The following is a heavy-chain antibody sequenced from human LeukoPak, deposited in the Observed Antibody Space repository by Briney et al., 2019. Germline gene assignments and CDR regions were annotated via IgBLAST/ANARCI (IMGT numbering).Heavy chain of an antibody. CDR3: SREYVDWSRNYYYGMDV. D-gene: IGHD3-9*01. V-gene: IGHV3-23*01. CDR2: ISGSGGST. J-gene: IGHJ6*02. CDR1: GFTFSSYA. Sequence: GGSLRLSCAASGFTFSSYAMSWVRQAPGKGLEWVSAISGSGGSTYYADSVKGRFTISRDNSKNTPYLQMNSLRAEDTAVYYCSREYVDWSRNYYYGMDVWGQGATVTVSS.